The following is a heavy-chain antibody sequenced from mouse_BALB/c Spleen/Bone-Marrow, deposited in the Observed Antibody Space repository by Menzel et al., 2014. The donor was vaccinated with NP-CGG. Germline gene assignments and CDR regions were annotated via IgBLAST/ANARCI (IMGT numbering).Heavy chain of an antibody. J-gene: IGHJ2*01. V-gene: IGHV7-3*02. CDR2: ISPKANGYTT. CDR3: ARGGNDLDY. CDR1: GFTFTDYY. Sequence: EVHLVESGGGLVQPGGSLRLSCAASGFTFTDYYMSWVRQPPGKALEWLGFISPKANGYTTEYSLSVKGRFTISRDNSQSILYLQMNTLRAEDSATYYCARGGNDLDYWGQGTTLTVSS. D-gene: IGHD2-3*01.